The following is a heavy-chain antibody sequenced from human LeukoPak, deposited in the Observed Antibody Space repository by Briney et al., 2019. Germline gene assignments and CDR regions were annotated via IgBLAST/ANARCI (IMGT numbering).Heavy chain of an antibody. V-gene: IGHV3-48*03. D-gene: IGHD1-26*01. Sequence: GGSLTLSCAASGFTFNIYEFNWVRQAPGKGLEGVSYISTSDCNIYYADSVKGRFTISRDNAKNSLYLQMNSLRLEDTAIYYCARGDWWATTIVDLWGQGTLVTVSS. CDR3: ARGDWWATTIVDL. J-gene: IGHJ5*02. CDR1: GFTFNIYE. CDR2: ISTSDCNI.